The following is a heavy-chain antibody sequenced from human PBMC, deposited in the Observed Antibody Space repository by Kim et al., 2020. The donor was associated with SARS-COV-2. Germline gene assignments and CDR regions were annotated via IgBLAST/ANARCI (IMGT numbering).Heavy chain of an antibody. CDR3: AGNYGDYLTYSFDY. J-gene: IGHJ4*02. D-gene: IGHD4-17*01. Sequence: VGSVTGRFTISRDTAKSSLFLQMNSLRAEDTAVYYCAGNYGDYLTYSFDYWGQGTLVTVSS. V-gene: IGHV3-7*04.